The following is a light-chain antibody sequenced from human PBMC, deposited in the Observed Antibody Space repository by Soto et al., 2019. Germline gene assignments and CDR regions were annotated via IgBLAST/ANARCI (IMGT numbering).Light chain of an antibody. J-gene: IGKJ3*01. V-gene: IGKV1-5*03. CDR1: QNIRSW. CDR3: QQYHRYSLS. Sequence: DIQMTQSPSTLSASVGDRVSITCRASQNIRSWLAWYQHKPGKAPNLLIYKASTLDSGVQSRFSGSGSGTDFTLTISSLQPDDFETYYCQQYHRYSLSFGPGTKVEIK. CDR2: KAS.